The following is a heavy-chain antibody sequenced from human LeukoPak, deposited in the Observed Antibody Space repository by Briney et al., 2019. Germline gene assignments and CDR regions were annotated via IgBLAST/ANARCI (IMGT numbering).Heavy chain of an antibody. V-gene: IGHV3-30*02. D-gene: IGHD3-10*01. CDR3: AKDPPRTYGSGIGDY. J-gene: IGHJ4*02. Sequence: PGGSLRLSCAASGFTFSSYGMHWVRQAPGKGLEWVAFIRYDGSNKYYADSVKGRFTISRDNSKNTLYLQMNSLRAEDTAVYYCAKDPPRTYGSGIGDYWGQGTLVTVSS. CDR2: IRYDGSNK. CDR1: GFTFSSYG.